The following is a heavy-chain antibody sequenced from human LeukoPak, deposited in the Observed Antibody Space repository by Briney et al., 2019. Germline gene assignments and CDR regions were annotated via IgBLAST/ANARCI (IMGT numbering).Heavy chain of an antibody. CDR1: GGSFSGYY. Sequence: SETLSLACAVYGGSFSGYYWSWIRQPPGKGLEWIGEINHSGSTNYNPSLKSRVTISVDTSKNQFSLKLSSVTAADTAVYYCARADKAVAGKGLDYWGQGTLVTVSS. V-gene: IGHV4-34*01. D-gene: IGHD6-19*01. J-gene: IGHJ4*02. CDR2: INHSGST. CDR3: ARADKAVAGKGLDY.